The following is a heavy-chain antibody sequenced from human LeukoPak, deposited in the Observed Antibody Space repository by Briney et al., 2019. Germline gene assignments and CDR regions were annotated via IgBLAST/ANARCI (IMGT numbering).Heavy chain of an antibody. CDR3: TTDRREGSYYNFDY. J-gene: IGHJ4*02. D-gene: IGHD1-26*01. CDR2: IKSKTDGGTT. Sequence: PGGSLRLSCAASGFTFSNDWMRWVRQAPGKGLEWVGRIKSKTDGGTTDYAAPVKGRFTISRDDSKNTLYLQMNSLKTEDTAVYYCTTDRREGSYYNFDYWGQGTLVTVSS. CDR1: GFTFSNDW. V-gene: IGHV3-15*01.